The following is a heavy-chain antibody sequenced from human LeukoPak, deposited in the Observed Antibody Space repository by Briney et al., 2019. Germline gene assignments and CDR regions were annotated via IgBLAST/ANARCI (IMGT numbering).Heavy chain of an antibody. J-gene: IGHJ5*02. CDR2: ISAYNGNT. CDR1: GYTFTSYG. Sequence: ASVKVSCKASGYTFTSYGISWVRQAPGQGLEWMGWISAYNGNTNYAQKFQGRVTITRDTSASTAYMELSSLRSEDTAVYYCARGPTRPWFDPWGQGTLVTVSS. CDR3: ARGPTRPWFDP. D-gene: IGHD5-12*01. V-gene: IGHV1-18*01.